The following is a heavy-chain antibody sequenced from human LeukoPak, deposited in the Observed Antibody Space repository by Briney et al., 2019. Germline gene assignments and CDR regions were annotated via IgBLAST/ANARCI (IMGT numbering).Heavy chain of an antibody. CDR2: IHPSTGNP. CDR3: ARAFQSLGGLSLPDY. J-gene: IGHJ4*02. V-gene: IGHV7-4-1*02. CDR1: GYSFTNYA. Sequence: ASVKVSCKASGYSFTNYAMNWVRQAPGQGLEWMGWIHPSTGNPTYAQGFTGRFVFSLDTSVSTTYLQISSLKAEDAAVYFCARAFQSLGGLSLPDYWGQGTLVTVSS. D-gene: IGHD3-16*02.